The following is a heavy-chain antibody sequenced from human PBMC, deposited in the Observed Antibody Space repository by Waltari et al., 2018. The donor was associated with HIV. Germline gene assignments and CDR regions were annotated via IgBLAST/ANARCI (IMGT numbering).Heavy chain of an antibody. CDR2: VWHYGSQT. Sequence: QVYLVESGGGVVQPGGSLRLSCVGSEFTFKAYGMHWVRQAPGKGLGWVAVVWHYGSQTYYGDSVRGLCVVSRDNGKNTVFLQMNSLREEDTGRYYCAKSRSWVETWDFWGLGTLVIVSS. CDR3: AKSRSWVETWDF. J-gene: IGHJ3*01. V-gene: IGHV3-33*06. CDR1: EFTFKAYG. D-gene: IGHD1-1*01.